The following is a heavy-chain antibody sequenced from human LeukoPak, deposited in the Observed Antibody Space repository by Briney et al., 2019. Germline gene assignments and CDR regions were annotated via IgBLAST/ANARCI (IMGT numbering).Heavy chain of an antibody. CDR3: ARITMVRGVGY. CDR2: INHSGST. V-gene: IGHV4-34*01. CDR1: GGSFSGYY. D-gene: IGHD3-10*01. J-gene: IGHJ4*02. Sequence: SETLSLTCAVYGGSFSGYYWSWIRQPPGKGLEWIGEINHSGSTNYNPSLKSRVTISINTSKNQFSLKLSSVTAADTAVYYCARITMVRGVGYWGQGTLVTVSS.